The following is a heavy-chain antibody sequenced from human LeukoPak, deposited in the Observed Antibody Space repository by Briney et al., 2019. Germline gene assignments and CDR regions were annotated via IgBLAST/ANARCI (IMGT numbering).Heavy chain of an antibody. CDR2: ISSSGSTI. CDR1: GFTFSDYY. V-gene: IGHV3-11*01. J-gene: IGHJ3*02. CDR3: ARENPYYYDSLSRGAFDI. D-gene: IGHD3-22*01. Sequence: GGSLRLSCAASGFTFSDYYMSWIRQAPGKGLEWVSYISSSGSTIYYADSVKGRFTISRDNAKNSLYLQMNSLRAEDTAVYYCARENPYYYDSLSRGAFDIWGQGTMVIVSS.